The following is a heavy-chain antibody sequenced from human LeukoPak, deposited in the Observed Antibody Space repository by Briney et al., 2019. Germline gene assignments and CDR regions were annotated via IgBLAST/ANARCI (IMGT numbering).Heavy chain of an antibody. CDR1: GFTFSSYG. CDR2: IWYDGSNK. Sequence: PGRSLRLSCAASGFTFSSYGMHWVRQAPGKGLEWVAVIWYDGSNKYYADSVKGRFTISRDNSKNTLYLQMNSLRAEDTAVYYCARGQIVTTRGMDVWGQGTTVTVSS. V-gene: IGHV3-30*19. J-gene: IGHJ6*02. CDR3: ARGQIVTTRGMDV. D-gene: IGHD2/OR15-2a*01.